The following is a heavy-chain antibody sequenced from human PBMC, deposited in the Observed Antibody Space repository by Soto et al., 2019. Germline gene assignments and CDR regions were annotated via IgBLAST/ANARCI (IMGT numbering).Heavy chain of an antibody. CDR3: VQSRCGGDCLQSYSSHSYYGLDV. Sequence: QITLKESGPTLVKPTQTLTLTCTFSGFSLSTTGVGVGWIRQPPGKALEWLALIYWDDDKRYNPSLKSRLTITQDTYKNQVVLTMTNMDPVDTATYYCVQSRCGGDCLQSYSSHSYYGLDVWGQGTTVTVSS. J-gene: IGHJ6*02. D-gene: IGHD2-21*01. CDR1: GFSLSTTGVG. CDR2: IYWDDDK. V-gene: IGHV2-5*02.